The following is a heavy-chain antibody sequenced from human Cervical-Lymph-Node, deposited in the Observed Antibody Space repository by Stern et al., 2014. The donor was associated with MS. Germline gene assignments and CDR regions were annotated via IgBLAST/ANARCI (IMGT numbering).Heavy chain of an antibody. D-gene: IGHD3-3*01. CDR3: AKDRDDSWSGYDY. CDR1: GFIFSNFA. Sequence: VQLVESEGGVVQPGRSRRLSCAASGFIFSNFAMHWVRQAPGKGLEWAALMSYDGRNEYYADSVKGRFTISRDNSKDTLYLQMNSLRPEDTAVYYCAKDRDDSWSGYDYWGQGVLVAVSS. V-gene: IGHV3-30*18. J-gene: IGHJ4*02. CDR2: MSYDGRNE.